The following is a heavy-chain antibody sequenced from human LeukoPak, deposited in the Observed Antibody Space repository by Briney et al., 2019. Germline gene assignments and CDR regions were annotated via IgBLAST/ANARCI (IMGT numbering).Heavy chain of an antibody. CDR3: ALDDSSGYYRIGDY. CDR2: IIPIFGTA. V-gene: IGHV1-69*13. D-gene: IGHD3-22*01. Sequence: SVKVSCKASGGTFSSYAISWVRQPPGQGLEWMGGIIPIFGTANYAQKFQGRVTITADESTSTAYMELSSLRSKDTAVYYCALDDSSGYYRIGDYWGQGTLVTVSS. CDR1: GGTFSSYA. J-gene: IGHJ4*02.